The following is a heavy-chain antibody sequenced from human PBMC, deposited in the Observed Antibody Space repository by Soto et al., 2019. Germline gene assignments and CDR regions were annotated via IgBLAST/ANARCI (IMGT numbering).Heavy chain of an antibody. CDR2: INPSGST. Sequence: SETLSLTCAVYGETFSGYCWTWIRQPPGEGLEWIGEINPSGSTNYNSSLKSRLTMSADTSKNQFSLSLTSVTAADTAIYYCARAAIKGPQVAGQPPTSLTLDYWAQGILVTSPQ. CDR1: GETFSGYC. J-gene: IGHJ4*02. CDR3: ARAAIKGPQVAGQPPTSLTLDY. D-gene: IGHD1-26*01. V-gene: IGHV4-34*01.